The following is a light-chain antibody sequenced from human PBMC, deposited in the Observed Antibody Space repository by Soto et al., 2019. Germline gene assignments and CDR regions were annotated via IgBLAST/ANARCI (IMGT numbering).Light chain of an antibody. CDR2: AVS. CDR1: SSPVGGYHY. CDR3: CSYAGRYTYV. J-gene: IGLJ1*01. V-gene: IGLV2-11*01. Sequence: QSVLTQPRSVSGSPGQSVTISCTGTSSPVGGYHYVSWYQQFPGKAPKLMIYAVSQRPSGVPDRFSGSESGNTASLTTSGLQADDEADYYCCSYAGRYTYVFGSGTKVTVL.